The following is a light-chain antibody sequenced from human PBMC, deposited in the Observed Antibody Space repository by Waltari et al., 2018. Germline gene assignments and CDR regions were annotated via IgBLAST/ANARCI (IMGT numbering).Light chain of an antibody. CDR2: GVT. Sequence: QSALTQPASVSGSPGQSITISCTGTSSDIGGYNRVSWYQQYPGRAPKLIIYGVTKRPSGVSNRFSVSKSGSTASLTISGVQAEYEADYYCCSYGTGSTYVFGTGTKVTVL. J-gene: IGLJ1*01. CDR3: CSYGTGSTYV. CDR1: SSDIGGYNR. V-gene: IGLV2-23*02.